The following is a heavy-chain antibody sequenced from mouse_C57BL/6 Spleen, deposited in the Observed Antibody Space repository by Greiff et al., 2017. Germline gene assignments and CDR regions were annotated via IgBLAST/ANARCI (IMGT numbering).Heavy chain of an antibody. D-gene: IGHD2-1*01. V-gene: IGHV1-15*01. J-gene: IGHJ4*01. CDR1: GYTFTDYE. CDR3: TRVDGNYRMDY. Sequence: VQLQQSGAELVRPGASVTLSCKASGYTFTDYEMHWVKQTPVHGLEWIGAIDPETGGTAYNQKFKGKAILTADKSSSTAYMELRSLTSEDSAVYYCTRVDGNYRMDYWGQGTSVTVSS. CDR2: IDPETGGT.